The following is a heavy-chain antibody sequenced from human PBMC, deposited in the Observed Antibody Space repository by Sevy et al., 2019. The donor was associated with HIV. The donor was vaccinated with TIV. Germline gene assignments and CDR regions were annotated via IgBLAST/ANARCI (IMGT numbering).Heavy chain of an antibody. CDR3: ARLVGEVPAAMLSRRMGAYYFDY. J-gene: IGHJ4*02. CDR2: IIPIFGTA. V-gene: IGHV1-69*13. D-gene: IGHD2-2*01. Sequence: ASVKVSCKASGGTFSSYAISWVRQAPGQGLEWMGGIIPIFGTANYAQKFQGRVTITADESTSTAYRELSSLRSEDPAVYYCARLVGEVPAAMLSRRMGAYYFDYWGQGTLVTVSS. CDR1: GGTFSSYA.